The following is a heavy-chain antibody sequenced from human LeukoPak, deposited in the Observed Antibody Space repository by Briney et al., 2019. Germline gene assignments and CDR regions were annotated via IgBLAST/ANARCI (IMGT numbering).Heavy chain of an antibody. CDR2: VNHSGST. Sequence: PSETLSLTCIVSGGSISSGNKYWGWIRQPPGKGLEWIGEVNHSGSTNYNPSLKSRVTISVDTSKNQFSLRLSSVTAADTAVYYCARGVSMGVWGKGTTVTVSS. CDR1: GGSISSGNKY. V-gene: IGHV4-39*07. J-gene: IGHJ6*03. CDR3: ARGVSMGV.